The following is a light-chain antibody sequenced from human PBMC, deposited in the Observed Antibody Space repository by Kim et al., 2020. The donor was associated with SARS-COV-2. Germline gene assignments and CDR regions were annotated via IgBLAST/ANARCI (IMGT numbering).Light chain of an antibody. CDR2: RAS. V-gene: IGKV3-15*01. Sequence: APGEGATLSCRTSQTINSDLAWYQQKPGQAPRLLIYRASTRATGVSARFSGSGSGTEFTLTISSLQSEDFAVYYCQQYHNWPPITFGQGTRLEIK. J-gene: IGKJ5*01. CDR1: QTINSD. CDR3: QQYHNWPPIT.